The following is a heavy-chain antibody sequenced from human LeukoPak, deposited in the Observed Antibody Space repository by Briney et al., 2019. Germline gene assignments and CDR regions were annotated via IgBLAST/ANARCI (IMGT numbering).Heavy chain of an antibody. J-gene: IGHJ4*02. V-gene: IGHV4-4*07. CDR3: AGQSGYYPLDQ. CDR1: GGSISGYS. Sequence: PSETLSLTCTVSGGSISGYSCSWIRQPAGKGLEWIGRIYSSGITNYNPSLKSRVTMSLDTSKNQFSLKLSSVTAADTAVYYCAGQSGYYPLDQWGQGTLVTVSS. D-gene: IGHD3-3*01. CDR2: IYSSGIT.